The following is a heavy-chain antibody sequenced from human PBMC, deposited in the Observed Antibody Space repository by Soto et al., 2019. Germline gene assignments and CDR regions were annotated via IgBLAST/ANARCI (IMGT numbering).Heavy chain of an antibody. D-gene: IGHD3-22*01. CDR3: AREAMIDHKIDY. CDR1: GGTFSSYA. V-gene: IGHV1-69*06. CDR2: IIPIFGTA. Sequence: SVKVSCKASGGTFSSYAISWVRQAPGQGLEWMGGIIPIFGTANYAQKFQGRVTITADKSTSTAYMELSSLRSEDTAVYYCAREAMIDHKIDYWGQGTLVTVSS. J-gene: IGHJ4*02.